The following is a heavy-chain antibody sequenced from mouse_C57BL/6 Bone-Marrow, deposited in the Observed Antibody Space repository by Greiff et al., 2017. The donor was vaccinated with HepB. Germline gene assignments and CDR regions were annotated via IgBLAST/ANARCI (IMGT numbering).Heavy chain of an antibody. CDR3: ANPPYYSRTSDY. CDR2: IYPRSGNT. J-gene: IGHJ2*01. Sequence: VQLQESGAELARPGASVKLSCKASGYTFTSYGISWVKQRTGQGLEWIGEIYPRSGNTYYNEKFKGKATLTADKSSSTAYMELRSLTSEDSAVYFCANPPYYSRTSDYWGQGTTLTVSS. CDR1: GYTFTSYG. D-gene: IGHD2-5*01. V-gene: IGHV1-81*01.